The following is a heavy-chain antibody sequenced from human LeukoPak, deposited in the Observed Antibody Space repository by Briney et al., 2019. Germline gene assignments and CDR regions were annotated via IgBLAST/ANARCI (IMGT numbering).Heavy chain of an antibody. CDR3: TRASSSSTSCFDY. CDR1: GGSISSYY. J-gene: IGHJ4*02. V-gene: IGHV4-4*07. Sequence: SETLSLTCTVSGGSISSYYWSWIRQPAGKGLEWIGRIYTSGSANYNPSLKSRVTMSVDTSKNQFSLNLRSVTSAHTAVYYFTRASSSSTSCFDYWGQGTLVTVSS. D-gene: IGHD2-2*01. CDR2: IYTSGSA.